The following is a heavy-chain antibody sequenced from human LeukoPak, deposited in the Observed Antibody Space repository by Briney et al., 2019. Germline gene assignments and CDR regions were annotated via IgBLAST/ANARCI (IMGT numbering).Heavy chain of an antibody. CDR1: GFTLSSYS. CDR3: ARLCSGGSCYSALVY. J-gene: IGHJ4*02. D-gene: IGHD2-15*01. CDR2: ISSSSSYI. V-gene: IGHV3-21*01. Sequence: GGSLRLSCAASGFTLSSYSMSWVRQAPGKGLEWVSSISSSSSYIYYADSVKGRFTISRDNAKNSLYLQMNSLRAEDTAVYYCARLCSGGSCYSALVYWGQGTLVTVSS.